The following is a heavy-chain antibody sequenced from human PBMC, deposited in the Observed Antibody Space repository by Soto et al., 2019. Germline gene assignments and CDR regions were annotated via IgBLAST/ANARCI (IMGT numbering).Heavy chain of an antibody. CDR3: VFGYCSGGSCYSYLLDY. D-gene: IGHD2-15*01. V-gene: IGHV1-58*02. CDR2: IVVGSGNT. CDR1: GFTFTSSA. Sequence: SVKVSCKASGFTFTSSAMQWVRQARGQRLEWIGWIVVGSGNTNYAQKFQERVTITRDMSTSTAYMELSSLRSEDTAVYYCVFGYCSGGSCYSYLLDYWGQGTLVTVSS. J-gene: IGHJ4*02.